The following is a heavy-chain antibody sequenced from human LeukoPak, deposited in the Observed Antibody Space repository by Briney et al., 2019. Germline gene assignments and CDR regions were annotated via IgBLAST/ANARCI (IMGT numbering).Heavy chain of an antibody. CDR2: INQDGSEK. J-gene: IGHJ4*02. CDR3: AIYCSGGSCFRN. CDR1: GFTFSSYW. V-gene: IGHV3-7*05. D-gene: IGHD2-15*01. Sequence: QPGGSLRLSCAASGFTFSSYWMSWVRQTPGKGLEWVANINQDGSEKYYVDSVKGRFTISRDNAKNSLYLQMNSLRAEDTAVYYYAIYCSGGSCFRNWGQGTLVTVSS.